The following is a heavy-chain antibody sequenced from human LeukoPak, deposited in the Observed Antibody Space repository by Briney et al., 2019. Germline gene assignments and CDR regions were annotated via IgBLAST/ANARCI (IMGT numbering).Heavy chain of an antibody. Sequence: ASVKVSCKASGYTFTDYSMYWVRQAPGQGLEWMGWNNPNSGGTNYAQKFQGRVTMTRDTSISTAYMELSGLISDDTAVYYCARDGPYTPGCPGPFDYWGQGTLVTVSS. CDR3: ARDGPYTPGCPGPFDY. D-gene: IGHD3-9*01. CDR2: NNPNSGGT. V-gene: IGHV1-2*02. J-gene: IGHJ4*02. CDR1: GYTFTDYS.